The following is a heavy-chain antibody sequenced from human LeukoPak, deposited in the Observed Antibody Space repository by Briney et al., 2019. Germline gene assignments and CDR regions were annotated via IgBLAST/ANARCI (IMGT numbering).Heavy chain of an antibody. CDR3: VKDSPPRYSGSPPAY. CDR1: GFTFSSYW. CDR2: INKDGGEK. V-gene: IGHV3-7*03. Sequence: SGGSLRLSCAASGFTFSSYWMSWVRQAPGKGLEWVAYINKDGGEKYYVDSVKGRFTISRDNAKNSLYLQMNSLRADDTAVYYCVKDSPPRYSGSPPAYWGQGTLVTVSS. D-gene: IGHD1-26*01. J-gene: IGHJ4*02.